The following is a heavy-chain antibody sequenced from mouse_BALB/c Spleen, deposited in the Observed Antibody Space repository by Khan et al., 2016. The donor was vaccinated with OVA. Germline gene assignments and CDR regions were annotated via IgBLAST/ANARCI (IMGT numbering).Heavy chain of an antibody. V-gene: IGHV1-4*01. CDR1: GYTFTSYT. J-gene: IGHJ3*01. Sequence: VQLQQSGAELARPGASVKMSCKASGYTFTSYTIHWIKERPGQGLEWIGYINPSNGYTNYNQKFKDKATLTTDKSSTTAYQQPSSLTSDDSAVYNCVRDGAYHRNDGWFAYWGQGTLVTVSA. CDR2: INPSNGYT. CDR3: VRDGAYHRNDGWFAY. D-gene: IGHD2-14*01.